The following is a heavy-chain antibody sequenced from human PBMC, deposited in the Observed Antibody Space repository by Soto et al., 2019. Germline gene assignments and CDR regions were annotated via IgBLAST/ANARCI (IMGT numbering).Heavy chain of an antibody. CDR1: VGTFSSYS. Sequence: QVQLVQSGAGVKKPGSSVKVSCKASVGTFSSYSINWVRQPPGQGLEWMGAIIPIFGTENYAQKFQGRVTITADESTSTVYMELSSLRAEDTAVYFCARDGGRNSGGIDYWGQGPLVTVSS. CDR2: IIPIFGTE. J-gene: IGHJ4*02. D-gene: IGHD1-26*01. V-gene: IGHV1-69*01. CDR3: ARDGGRNSGGIDY.